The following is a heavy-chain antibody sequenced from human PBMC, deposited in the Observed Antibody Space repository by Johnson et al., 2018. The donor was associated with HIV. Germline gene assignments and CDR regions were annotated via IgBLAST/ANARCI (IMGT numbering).Heavy chain of an antibody. J-gene: IGHJ3*02. D-gene: IGHD4-11*01. V-gene: IGHV3-23*04. CDR3: AKVNSDYKTNAFDI. CDR2: IGGSGDNT. Sequence: VQLVESGGGVVQPGGSLRLSCAASGFTFSDYYISWIRQAPGKGPEWGATIGGSGDNTYYAGRVKGRVTIYRDNSKNTRYLQRNSLRPEDTAVYYCAKVNSDYKTNAFDIWGQGTMVTVSS. CDR1: GFTFSDYY.